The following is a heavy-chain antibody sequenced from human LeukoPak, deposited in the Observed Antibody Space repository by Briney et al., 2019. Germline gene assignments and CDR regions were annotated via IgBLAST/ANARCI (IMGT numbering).Heavy chain of an antibody. D-gene: IGHD3-10*01. J-gene: IGHJ4*02. V-gene: IGHV1-2*02. CDR1: GYTFTGYY. CDR3: ARDQGWFGELFTDY. CDR2: INPNSGGT. Sequence: ASVKVSCKASGYTFTGYYMHWVRQAPGQGLEWMGWINPNSGGTNYAQKFQGRVTMTRDTSISTAYMELSRLRSDDTAAYYCARDQGWFGELFTDYWGQGTLVTVSS.